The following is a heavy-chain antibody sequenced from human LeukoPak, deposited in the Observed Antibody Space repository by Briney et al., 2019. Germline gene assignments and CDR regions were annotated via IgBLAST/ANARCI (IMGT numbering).Heavy chain of an antibody. CDR1: GYTFTGYY. V-gene: IGHV1-2*02. CDR3: AKVGETYNIDY. Sequence: ASVKVSCKASGYTFTGYYMHWVRQAPGQGLEWMGWINSNPGDTNYAQKFQGRVSMTRDTSISTAYMELSRLRSDDTAVYYCAKVGETYNIDYWGQGTLVTVYS. CDR2: INSNPGDT. D-gene: IGHD5-24*01. J-gene: IGHJ4*02.